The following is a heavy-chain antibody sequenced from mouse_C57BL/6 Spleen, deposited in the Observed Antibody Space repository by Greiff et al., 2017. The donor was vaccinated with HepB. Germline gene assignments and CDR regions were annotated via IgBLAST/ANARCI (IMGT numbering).Heavy chain of an antibody. D-gene: IGHD2-3*01. CDR3: TRDYDGYYDDYFDY. CDR2: IYPGNSDT. J-gene: IGHJ2*01. V-gene: IGHV1-5*01. CDR1: GYTFTSYW. Sequence: VQLQQSGTVLARPGASVKMSCKTSGYTFTSYWMHWVKQRPGQGLEWIGAIYPGNSDTSYNQKFKGKAKLTAVTSASTAYMELSSLTNEDSAVYYCTRDYDGYYDDYFDYWGQGTTLTVSS.